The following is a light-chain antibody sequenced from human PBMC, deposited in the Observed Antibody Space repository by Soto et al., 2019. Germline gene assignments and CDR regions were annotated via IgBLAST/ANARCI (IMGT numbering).Light chain of an antibody. CDR2: DVS. Sequence: DIQMTQSPSTLSASVGDRVTITCRASQSISTWLDWYQQKPGKAPKLLIYDVSSLESGVPSGFSGSGSGTEFTLTISSLQPDDFATYYCQHCNTSWTFGQGPKVEIK. V-gene: IGKV1-5*01. CDR1: QSISTW. J-gene: IGKJ1*01. CDR3: QHCNTSWT.